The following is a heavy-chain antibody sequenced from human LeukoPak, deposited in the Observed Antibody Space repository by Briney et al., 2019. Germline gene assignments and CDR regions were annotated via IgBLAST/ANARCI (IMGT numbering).Heavy chain of an antibody. CDR1: GYTFTGYY. CDR3: ARGTYNSNPGDY. Sequence: ASVKVSCKASGYTFTGYYMHWVRQAPGQGLEWMGWINPNSGGTNYAQKFQGRVTMTRDTSISTAYMELSSLRSEDTAVYYCARGTYNSNPGDYWGQGTLVTVSS. V-gene: IGHV1-2*02. J-gene: IGHJ4*02. CDR2: INPNSGGT. D-gene: IGHD1-1*01.